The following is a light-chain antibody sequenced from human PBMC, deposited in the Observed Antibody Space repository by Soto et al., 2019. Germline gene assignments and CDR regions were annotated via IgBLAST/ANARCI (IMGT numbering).Light chain of an antibody. V-gene: IGLV2-14*01. CDR2: EVS. Sequence: QSVLTQPASVSGSPGQSITVSCTGISSDIGAYNYVSWFQQYPGKAPKLIISEVSNRPSGVSNRFSGSKSGTAASLTISGLQTEDEADYFCFSFTTDGTNVFGTGTKVTVL. CDR1: SSDIGAYNY. J-gene: IGLJ1*01. CDR3: FSFTTDGTNV.